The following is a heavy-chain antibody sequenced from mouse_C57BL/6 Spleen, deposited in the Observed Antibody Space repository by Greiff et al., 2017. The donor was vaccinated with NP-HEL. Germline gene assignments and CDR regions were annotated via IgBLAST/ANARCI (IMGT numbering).Heavy chain of an antibody. J-gene: IGHJ3*01. D-gene: IGHD2-4*01. CDR3: ARPYDYDGGWVAY. Sequence: EVQLQQSGPVLVKPGPSVKISCKASGFTFTDYYMHWVKQSHGKSLEWIGHVYPYNGGTSYNQKFKGKAKLTVDTSSSTAYMGLNSLTSEDSAVYYCARPYDYDGGWVAYWGQGTLVTVSA. V-gene: IGHV1-36*01. CDR2: VYPYNGGT. CDR1: GFTFTDYY.